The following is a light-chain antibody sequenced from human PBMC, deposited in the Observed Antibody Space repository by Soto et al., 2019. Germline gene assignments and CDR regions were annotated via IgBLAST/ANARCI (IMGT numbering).Light chain of an antibody. CDR2: EVS. J-gene: IGLJ1*01. V-gene: IGLV2-8*01. CDR3: TSYAGSDNFCV. CDR1: SSDVGGYNY. Sequence: QSALTQPPSASGSPGQLVTISCIGTSSDVGGYNYVSWYQQYPGKAPKLMIYEVSKRPSGVPDRFSGFKSGNTASLTVSGLQAEDEADYYCTSYAGSDNFCVFGTGTKVTVL.